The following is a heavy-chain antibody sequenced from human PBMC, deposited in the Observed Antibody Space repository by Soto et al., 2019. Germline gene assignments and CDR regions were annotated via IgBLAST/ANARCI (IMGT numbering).Heavy chain of an antibody. D-gene: IGHD5-18*01. V-gene: IGHV4-34*01. CDR1: GGSFSGYY. CDR2: INHSGST. J-gene: IGHJ4*02. CDR3: ARGYSYGLFDY. Sequence: SETLSLTCAVYGGSFSGYYWGWIRQPPGKGLEWIGEINHSGSTNYNPSLKSRVTISVDTSKNQFSLKLSSVTAADTAVYYCARGYSYGLFDYWGQGTLVTVSS.